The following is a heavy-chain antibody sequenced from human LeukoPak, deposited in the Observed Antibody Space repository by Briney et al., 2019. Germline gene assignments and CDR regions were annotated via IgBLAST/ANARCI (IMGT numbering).Heavy chain of an antibody. V-gene: IGHV4-59*01. CDR1: GGSINSYY. CDR3: ARVRIAAAYYYYYMDV. CDR2: IFYSGST. Sequence: SETLSLTCTVSGGSINSYYWSWIRQPPGKGLEWIGYIFYSGSTNYNPSLKSRVTISVDTSKKQFSLKLSSVTAADTAVYYCARVRIAAAYYYYYMDVWGKGTTVTVSS. D-gene: IGHD6-13*01. J-gene: IGHJ6*03.